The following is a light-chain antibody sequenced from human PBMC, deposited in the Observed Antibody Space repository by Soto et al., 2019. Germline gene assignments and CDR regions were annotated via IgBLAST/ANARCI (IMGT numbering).Light chain of an antibody. Sequence: DIQMTQSPASLSASVEDRVTITCRASQTVRTYLNWYQQKPGKAPKLLIYAASNLQSGVPSRFSGSGSGTDFTLTITSLRPEDFATYWCQQSYNTPVTFGQGTHWRL. CDR3: QQSYNTPVT. V-gene: IGKV1-39*01. CDR1: QTVRTY. CDR2: AAS. J-gene: IGKJ5*01.